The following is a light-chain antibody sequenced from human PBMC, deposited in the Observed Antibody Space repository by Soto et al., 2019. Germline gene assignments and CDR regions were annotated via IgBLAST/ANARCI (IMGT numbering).Light chain of an antibody. CDR3: QQYHNYPLT. J-gene: IGKJ1*01. CDR1: QSVSSN. Sequence: EIVMTQSPATLSVSPGERATLSCRASQSVSSNLAWYQQKPGQAPRLLIYGASTRATGIPARFSGSGSGTEFTLTISSLQPGDFATYYCQQYHNYPLTFGQGTKVEV. V-gene: IGKV3-15*01. CDR2: GAS.